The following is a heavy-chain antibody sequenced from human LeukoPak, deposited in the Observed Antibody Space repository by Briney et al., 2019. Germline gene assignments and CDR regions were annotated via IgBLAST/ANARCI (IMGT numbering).Heavy chain of an antibody. D-gene: IGHD7-27*01. CDR1: GYTFTSSD. J-gene: IGHJ4*02. CDR2: MNPNSGNT. V-gene: IGHV1-8*03. Sequence: ASVTLSCKASGYTFTSSDINWVRQATGQGLEWMGWMNPNSGNTGYAQQFQGRVTITGNTSIRTAYMELRSLRSDDTAVYYCARMLWGRTRSRTYYFDYWGQGTLVTVSS. CDR3: ARMLWGRTRSRTYYFDY.